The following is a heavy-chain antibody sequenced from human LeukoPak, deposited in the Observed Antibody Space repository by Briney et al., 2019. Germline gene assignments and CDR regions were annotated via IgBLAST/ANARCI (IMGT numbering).Heavy chain of an antibody. J-gene: IGHJ5*02. CDR2: INQRGST. CDR1: GGSFWGYY. V-gene: IGHV4-34*01. Sequence: SETLSLTCAVYGGSFWGYYRSGIREPPGRGGGWMGEINQRGSTNYNPSLKTRVTISVDTSKNQFSLKLRSVTAADTAVYYCARKNPRTNIVGAVPRYWFDPWGQGTLVTVSS. CDR3: ARKNPRTNIVGAVPRYWFDP. D-gene: IGHD1-26*01.